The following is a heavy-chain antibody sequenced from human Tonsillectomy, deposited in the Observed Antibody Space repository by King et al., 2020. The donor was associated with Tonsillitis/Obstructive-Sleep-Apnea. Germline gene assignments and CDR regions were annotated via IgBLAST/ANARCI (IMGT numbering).Heavy chain of an antibody. CDR3: ARDGRHYDFWSGSQYNWFDP. CDR1: GGSISSGGYY. V-gene: IGHV4-31*03. J-gene: IGHJ5*02. Sequence: QLQESGPGLVKPSQTLSLTCTVSGGSISSGGYYWSWIRQHPGKGLEWIGYIYYSGSTYYNPSLKSRVTISVDTSKNQFFLKLSSVTAADTAVYYCARDGRHYDFWSGSQYNWFDPWGQGTLVTVSS. D-gene: IGHD3-3*01. CDR2: IYYSGST.